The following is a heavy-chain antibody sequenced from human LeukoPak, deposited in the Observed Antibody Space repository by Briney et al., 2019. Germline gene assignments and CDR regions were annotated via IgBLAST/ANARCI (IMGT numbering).Heavy chain of an antibody. J-gene: IGHJ4*02. V-gene: IGHV4-4*07. CDR2: IYTSGDT. CDR3: ARDLGGLGGVMGI. CDR1: GGSTSNYH. D-gene: IGHD3-16*01. Sequence: PSETLSLTCTVSGGSTSNYHGSWIRQPAGKGLEWIGRIYTSGDTNYNASLKSRVTMSVDTSKNQFSVRLNSVTAADTAVYYCARDLGGLGGVMGIWGQGIPVTVSS.